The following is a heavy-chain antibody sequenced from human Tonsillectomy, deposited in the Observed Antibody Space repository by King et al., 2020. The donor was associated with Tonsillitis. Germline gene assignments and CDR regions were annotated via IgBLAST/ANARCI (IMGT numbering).Heavy chain of an antibody. CDR1: GGSISSGSYY. CDR2: ISTSGST. D-gene: IGHD2-15*01. V-gene: IGHV4-61*02. CDR3: ARVVAEVFYYYYMDV. J-gene: IGHJ6*03. Sequence: LLQESGPGLVKPSQTLSLTCTVTGGSISSGSYYWSWIRQPAGKGLEWIGRISTSGSTNYNASLKSRVTMSVDTSKNQFSLKLSSVTAADTATYYCARVVAEVFYYYYMDVWGIGTTVTVSS.